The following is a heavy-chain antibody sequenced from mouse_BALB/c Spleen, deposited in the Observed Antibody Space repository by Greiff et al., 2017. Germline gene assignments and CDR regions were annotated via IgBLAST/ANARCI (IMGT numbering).Heavy chain of an antibody. J-gene: IGHJ3*01. Sequence: QVQLQQSGPELVRPGVSVKISCKGSGYTFTDYAMHWVQQSHAKSLEWIGVISTYYGNTNYNQKFKGKATMTVDKSSSTAYMELARLTSEDSAIYYCARDYYGSSYGAWFAYWGQGTLVTVSA. CDR3: ARDYYGSSYGAWFAY. D-gene: IGHD1-1*01. CDR1: GYTFTDYA. V-gene: IGHV1-67*01. CDR2: ISTYYGNT.